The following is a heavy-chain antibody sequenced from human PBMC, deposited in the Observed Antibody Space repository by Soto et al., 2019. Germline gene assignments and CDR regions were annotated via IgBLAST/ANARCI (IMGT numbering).Heavy chain of an antibody. CDR1: GFTFSSYG. Sequence: SLRLSCAASGFTFSSYGMHWVRQAPGKGLEWVAVISYDGSNKYYADSVKGRFTISRDNSKNTLYLQMNSLRAEDTAVYYCAKELVPYCSGGSCYSPLDYWGQGTLVTVSS. V-gene: IGHV3-30*18. CDR2: ISYDGSNK. CDR3: AKELVPYCSGGSCYSPLDY. D-gene: IGHD2-15*01. J-gene: IGHJ4*02.